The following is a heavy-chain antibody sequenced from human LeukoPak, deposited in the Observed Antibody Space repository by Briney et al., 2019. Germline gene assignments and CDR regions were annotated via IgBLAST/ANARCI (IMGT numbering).Heavy chain of an antibody. V-gene: IGHV1-18*01. J-gene: IGHJ6*02. D-gene: IGHD2-15*01. CDR3: ARPRRYCSGGSCYSWYYYGMDV. CDR2: ISAYNGNT. CDR1: GYTFTSYG. Sequence: GASVKVSCKASGYTFTSYGISWVRQAPGQGLEWMGWISAYNGNTNYAQKLQGRVTITTDESTSTAYMELSSLRSEDTAVYYCARPRRYCSGGSCYSWYYYGMDVWGQGTTVTVSS.